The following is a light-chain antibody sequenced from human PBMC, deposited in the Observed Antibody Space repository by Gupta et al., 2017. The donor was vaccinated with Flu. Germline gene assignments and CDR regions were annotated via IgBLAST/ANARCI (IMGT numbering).Light chain of an antibody. CDR1: ALPKHD. CDR3: QSVDSSGTWV. J-gene: IGLJ3*02. V-gene: IGLV3-25*03. Sequence: SGDALPKHDAYWYQQRPGQAPVLVIYKDNERPSGIPERFSGSSSGTTVTLTISGVQAEDEADYYCQSVDSSGTWVFGGGTKLTVL. CDR2: KDN.